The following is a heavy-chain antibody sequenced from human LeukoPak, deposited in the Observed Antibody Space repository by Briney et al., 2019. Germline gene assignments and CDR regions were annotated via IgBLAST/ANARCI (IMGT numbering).Heavy chain of an antibody. CDR3: ASYYDSSGYYYDYHGMDV. CDR1: GFTFSSYW. D-gene: IGHD3-22*01. CDR2: INSDGSST. Sequence: PGRSLRLSCAASGFTFSSYWMHWVRQAPGKALVWVSRINSDGSSTSYADSVKGRFTISRDNAKNTLYLQMNSLRAEDTAVYYCASYYDSSGYYYDYHGMDVWGQGTTVTVSS. J-gene: IGHJ6*02. V-gene: IGHV3-74*01.